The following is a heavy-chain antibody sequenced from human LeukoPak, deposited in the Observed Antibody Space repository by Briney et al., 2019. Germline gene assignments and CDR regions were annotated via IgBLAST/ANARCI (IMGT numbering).Heavy chain of an antibody. CDR2: INSRGSTM. Sequence: GGSLRLSCAASGFTFGSFEMNWVRQAPGKGLEWLSYINSRGSTMYYADSVKGRFTISRDNAKNSLYLQMNSLRPEDTAVYYCASMYSYGYIPLFWGQGTLVTVSS. V-gene: IGHV3-48*03. CDR3: ASMYSYGYIPLF. CDR1: GFTFGSFE. D-gene: IGHD5-18*01. J-gene: IGHJ4*02.